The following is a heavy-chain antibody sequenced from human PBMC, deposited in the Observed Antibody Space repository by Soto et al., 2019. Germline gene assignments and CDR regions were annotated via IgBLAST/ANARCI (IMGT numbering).Heavy chain of an antibody. D-gene: IGHD3-3*01. Sequence: GGSLRLSCAASGFTFSSYSMNWVRQAPGKGLEWVSSISSSSSYIYYADSVKGRFTISRDNAKNSLYLQMNSLRAEDTAVYYCARVPGAIFGVAIIGRLGYYGMDVWGQGTTVTVSS. CDR3: ARVPGAIFGVAIIGRLGYYGMDV. CDR2: ISSSSSYI. V-gene: IGHV3-21*01. J-gene: IGHJ6*02. CDR1: GFTFSSYS.